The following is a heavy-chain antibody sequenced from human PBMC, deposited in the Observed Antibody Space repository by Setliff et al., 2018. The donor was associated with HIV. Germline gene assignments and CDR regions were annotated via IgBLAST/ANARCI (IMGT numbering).Heavy chain of an antibody. CDR2: IYTSGST. V-gene: IGHV4-4*09. CDR1: GGSISSYY. Sequence: PSETLSLTCTVSGGSISSYYWGWIRQPPGKGLEWIGYIYTSGSTNYNPSLKSRVTISVDTSKNQFSLKLSSVTAAATAVYYCARGLSFYDPGGFDYWGQGTLVTVSS. D-gene: IGHD3-22*01. J-gene: IGHJ4*02. CDR3: ARGLSFYDPGGFDY.